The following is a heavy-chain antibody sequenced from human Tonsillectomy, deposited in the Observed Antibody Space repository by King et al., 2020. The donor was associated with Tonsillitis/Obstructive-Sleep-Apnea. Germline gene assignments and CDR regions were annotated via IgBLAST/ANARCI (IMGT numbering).Heavy chain of an antibody. CDR1: GGSISSSSYY. V-gene: IGHV4-39*01. D-gene: IGHD6-13*01. CDR2: IYYSGST. CDR3: ARNTGYSTYPFDY. Sequence: QLQESGPGLVKPSETLSLTCTVSGGSISSSSYYWGWIRQPPGKGLEWIGSIYYSGSTYYNPSLKSRVTISVDTSKNQFSLKLSSLTAADAAVYYCARNTGYSTYPFDYWGQGTLVTVSS. J-gene: IGHJ4*02.